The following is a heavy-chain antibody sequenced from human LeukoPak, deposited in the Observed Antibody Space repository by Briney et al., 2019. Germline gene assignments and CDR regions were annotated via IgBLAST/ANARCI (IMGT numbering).Heavy chain of an antibody. Sequence: GGSLRLSCAASGFTIMNSAMNWVRQAPGKGLEWVSSISSSSSYIYYADSVKGRFTISRDNAKNSLYLQMNSLRAEDTAVYYCARAEGGYYYDSSGYLDYWGQGTLVTVSS. J-gene: IGHJ4*02. CDR3: ARAEGGYYYDSSGYLDY. V-gene: IGHV3-21*01. D-gene: IGHD3-22*01. CDR1: GFTIMNSA. CDR2: ISSSSSYI.